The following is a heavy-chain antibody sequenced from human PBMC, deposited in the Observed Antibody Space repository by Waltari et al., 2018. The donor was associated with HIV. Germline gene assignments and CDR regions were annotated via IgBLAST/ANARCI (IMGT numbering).Heavy chain of an antibody. Sequence: VQLVESGGGLVQPGGSLSPSCAASGFTFNSYWLRWVRQAPGKGLEWVANIKQDGSEKYYVDSVKGRFTISRDNAKNSLYLQMNSLRAEDTAVYYCARDLYSSGWGYFDYWGQGTLVTVSS. V-gene: IGHV3-7*01. CDR1: GFTFNSYW. D-gene: IGHD6-19*01. CDR3: ARDLYSSGWGYFDY. J-gene: IGHJ4*02. CDR2: IKQDGSEK.